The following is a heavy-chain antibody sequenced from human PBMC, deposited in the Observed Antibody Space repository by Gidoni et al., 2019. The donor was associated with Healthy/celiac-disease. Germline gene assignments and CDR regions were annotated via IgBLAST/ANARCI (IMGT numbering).Heavy chain of an antibody. Sequence: QVQLVESGGGVVQPGRSLRLSCAASGFTFSSSAMHWVRQAPGKGLEWVAVISYDGSNKYYADSVKGRFTISRDNSKNTLYLQMNSLRAEDTAVYYCARDQREVIRYFDWLLTYYGMDVWGQGTTVTVSS. D-gene: IGHD3-9*01. J-gene: IGHJ6*02. CDR1: GFTFSSSA. V-gene: IGHV3-30-3*01. CDR3: ARDQREVIRYFDWLLTYYGMDV. CDR2: ISYDGSNK.